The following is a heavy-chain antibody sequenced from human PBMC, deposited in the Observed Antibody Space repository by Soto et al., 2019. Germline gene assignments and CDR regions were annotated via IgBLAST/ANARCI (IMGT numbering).Heavy chain of an antibody. D-gene: IGHD1-1*01. J-gene: IGHJ5*02. Sequence: EVQLVESGGGLVKPGGSLRLSCAASGFTFSTYSMNWVRQAPGKGLEWVSSISSSSDYIYYADSVKGRFTISRDNAKNSLYLQMNSLSDEDTAVYYCASGGTTGPTATNWFDPWGQGTLVTVSS. CDR3: ASGGTTGPTATNWFDP. V-gene: IGHV3-21*01. CDR1: GFTFSTYS. CDR2: ISSSSDYI.